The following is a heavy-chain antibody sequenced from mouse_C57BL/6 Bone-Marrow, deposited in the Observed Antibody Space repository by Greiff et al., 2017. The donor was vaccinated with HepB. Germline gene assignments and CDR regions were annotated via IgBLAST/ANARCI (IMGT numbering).Heavy chain of an antibody. CDR1: GFTFTDYY. Sequence: EVMLVESGGGLVQPGGSLSLSCAASGFTFTDYYMSWVRQPPGKALEWLGFIRNKANGYTTEYSASVKGRFTISRDNSQSILYLQMNALRAEDSATYYCARSTVVSYWYFDVWGTGTTVTVSS. CDR3: ARSTVVSYWYFDV. D-gene: IGHD1-1*01. CDR2: IRNKANGYTT. V-gene: IGHV7-3*01. J-gene: IGHJ1*03.